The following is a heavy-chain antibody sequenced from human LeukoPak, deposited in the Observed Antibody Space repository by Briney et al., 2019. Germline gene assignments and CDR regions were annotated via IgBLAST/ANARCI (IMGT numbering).Heavy chain of an antibody. J-gene: IGHJ4*02. Sequence: GGSLRLSCAASRSTFSSYGMHWVRQAPGKGLEWVAVIWYDGSNKYYADSVKGRFTISRDNSKNTLYLQMNSLRAEDTAVYYCARDRYYGSGSYYNRHFDYWGQGTLVTVSS. V-gene: IGHV3-33*01. CDR1: RSTFSSYG. CDR3: ARDRYYGSGSYYNRHFDY. CDR2: IWYDGSNK. D-gene: IGHD3-10*01.